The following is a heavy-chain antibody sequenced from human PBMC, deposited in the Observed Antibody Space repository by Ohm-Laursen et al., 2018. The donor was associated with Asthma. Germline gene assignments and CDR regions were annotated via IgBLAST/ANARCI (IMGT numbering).Heavy chain of an antibody. J-gene: IGHJ6*02. V-gene: IGHV3-15*01. CDR3: TTGKKVYPYYYGMDV. Sequence: SLRLSCAASGFTFSNAWMSWVRQAPGKGLEWVGRIKSKTDGGTTDYAAPVKGRFTISRDDSKNTLYLQMNSLKTEDTAVYYCTTGKKVYPYYYGMDVWGQGTTVTVSS. D-gene: IGHD5/OR15-5a*01. CDR1: GFTFSNAW. CDR2: IKSKTDGGTT.